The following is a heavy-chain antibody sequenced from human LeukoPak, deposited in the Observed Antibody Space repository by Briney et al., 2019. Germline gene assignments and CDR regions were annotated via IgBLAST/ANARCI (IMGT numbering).Heavy chain of an antibody. J-gene: IGHJ4*02. CDR3: ARDRTTYSSGWYLRLDY. CDR2: VLYSGTT. V-gene: IGHV4-39*02. Sequence: PSETLSLTCTVSGGSISISGYFWGWIRQPPGKGLEWIGNVLYSGTTHYNPSLKSRVTISVDTSKNQFSLKLSSVTAADTAVYYCARDRTTYSSGWYLRLDYWGQGTLVTVSS. D-gene: IGHD6-19*01. CDR1: GGSISISGYF.